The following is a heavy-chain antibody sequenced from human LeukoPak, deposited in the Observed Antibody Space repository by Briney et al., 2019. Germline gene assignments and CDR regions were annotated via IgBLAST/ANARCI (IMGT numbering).Heavy chain of an antibody. CDR3: AKDGGGPLD. D-gene: IGHD3-10*01. Sequence: GGSLRLSCAASGFSLRTSWMSWVRQAPGKGLEWVGNIKQDGSEKNYVDSVKGRFTLSRDNAKNSLYLQMNSLRAEDTAVYYCAKDGGGPLDWGQGTLVTVSS. J-gene: IGHJ4*02. V-gene: IGHV3-7*04. CDR2: IKQDGSEK. CDR1: GFSLRTSW.